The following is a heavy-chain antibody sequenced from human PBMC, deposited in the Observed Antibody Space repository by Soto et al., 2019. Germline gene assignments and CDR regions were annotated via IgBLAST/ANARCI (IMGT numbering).Heavy chain of an antibody. V-gene: IGHV1-8*01. CDR1: GYTFTSYD. CDR3: SRPLYGDNVAY. CDR2: MNPNSGNT. D-gene: IGHD4-17*01. J-gene: IGHJ4*02. Sequence: EASVKVSCKASGYTFTSYDINWVRQANGQGLEWMGWMNPNSGNTGYAQKFQGRVTMTRNTSISTAYMELSSLRSEDTAVDYCSRPLYGDNVAYWGQGTLVPVSS.